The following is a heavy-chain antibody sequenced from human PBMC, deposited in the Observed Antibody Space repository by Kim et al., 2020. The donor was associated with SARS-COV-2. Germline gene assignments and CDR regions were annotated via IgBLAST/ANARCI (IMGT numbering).Heavy chain of an antibody. Sequence: YAGSVKGRFTIARDNAKNSVYLQMNSLRDEDTAVYYCAREAIGYYGMDVWGQGTTVTVS. CDR3: AREAIGYYGMDV. V-gene: IGHV3-48*02. J-gene: IGHJ6*02.